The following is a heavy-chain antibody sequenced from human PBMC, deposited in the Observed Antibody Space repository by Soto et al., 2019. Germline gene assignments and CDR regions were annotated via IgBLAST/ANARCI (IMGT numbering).Heavy chain of an antibody. D-gene: IGHD2-21*01. CDR3: ARCAVLSTTSGGWCNWFDP. V-gene: IGHV3-23*01. Sequence: EVQLLESGGGLVQPGGSLRLSCTASEFTFSNYAMSWVRQAPGKGLEWVSAISASGAATYYVDSVKGRFTISRDNSKNSLYVRMNSLSAEDTCVYYCARCAVLSTTSGGWCNWFDPWGQGTLVTVSS. CDR1: EFTFSNYA. CDR2: ISASGAAT. J-gene: IGHJ5*02.